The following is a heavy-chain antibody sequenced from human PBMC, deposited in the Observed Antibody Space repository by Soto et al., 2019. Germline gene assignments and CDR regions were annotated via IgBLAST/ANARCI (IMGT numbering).Heavy chain of an antibody. CDR2: IIPIFGTA. J-gene: IGHJ5*02. D-gene: IGHD6-13*01. V-gene: IGHV1-69*01. Sequence: QVQLVQSGAEVKKPGSSVKVSCKASGGTFSSYAISWVRQAPGQGLEWMGGIIPIFGTANYAQKFQGRVTITADESTSTAYMELSSLRSEDTAVYYCARGVLLAAAGTLVVAWFVPWGEGTLVTVSS. CDR1: GGTFSSYA. CDR3: ARGVLLAAAGTLVVAWFVP.